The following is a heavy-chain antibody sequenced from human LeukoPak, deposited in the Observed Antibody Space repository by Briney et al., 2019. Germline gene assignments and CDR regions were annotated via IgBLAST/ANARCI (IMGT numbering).Heavy chain of an antibody. CDR1: GFTFSSYW. Sequence: GGSLRLSCAASGFTFSSYWMSWVRQAPGKGLEWVANIKQDGSEKYYVDSVKGRFTISRDNAKNSLYLQMNSLRAEDTAVYYCTTGVGFLNYYDTYYWGQGTLVTVSS. D-gene: IGHD3-22*01. J-gene: IGHJ4*02. CDR2: IKQDGSEK. CDR3: TTGVGFLNYYDTYY. V-gene: IGHV3-7*01.